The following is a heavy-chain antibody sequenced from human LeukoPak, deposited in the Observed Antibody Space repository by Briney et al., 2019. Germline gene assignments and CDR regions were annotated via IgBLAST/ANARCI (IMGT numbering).Heavy chain of an antibody. V-gene: IGHV3-74*01. CDR3: ARGRGSSWYGIYYYYGMDV. CDR2: INSDGSST. J-gene: IGHJ6*02. D-gene: IGHD6-13*01. CDR1: GFTFSSYW. Sequence: GGSLRLSCAASGFTFSSYWMHWVRQAPGKGLVWVSRINSDGSSTSYADSVKGRFTISRDNAKNTLYLQMNSLRAEDTAVYYCARGRGSSWYGIYYYYGMDVWGQGTTVTVSS.